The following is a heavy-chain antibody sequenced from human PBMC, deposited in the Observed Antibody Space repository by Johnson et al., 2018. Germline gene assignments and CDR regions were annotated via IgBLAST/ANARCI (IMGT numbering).Heavy chain of an antibody. CDR1: GFTFSNFA. D-gene: IGHD6-19*01. V-gene: IGHV3-23*04. J-gene: IGHJ3*01. CDR3: AKAKGAVAVLHGFDL. Sequence: VQLVQSGGGLVQPGGSLRLSCIASGFTFSNFAMTWVRRAPGQGLEWVSSIRGNDGRTFYADSVKGRFTVSRDNSKNTLYLEMHSLSAGDTAVHYCAKAKGAVAVLHGFDLWGQGTVVTVSS. CDR2: IRGNDGRT.